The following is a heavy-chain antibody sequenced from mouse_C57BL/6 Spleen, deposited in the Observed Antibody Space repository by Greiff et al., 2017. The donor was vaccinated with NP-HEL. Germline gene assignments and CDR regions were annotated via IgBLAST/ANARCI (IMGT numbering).Heavy chain of an antibody. CDR2: IDPSDSYT. J-gene: IGHJ3*01. D-gene: IGHD2-4*01. V-gene: IGHV1-69*01. CDR3: ARWDDSLAY. CDR1: GYTFTSYW. Sequence: QVQLQQPGAELVMPGASVKLSCKASGYTFTSYWMHWVKQRPGQGLEWIGEIDPSDSYTNYNQKFKGKSTLTVDKSSSTAYMQLSSLTSEDSAVYYCARWDDSLAYWGQGTLVTVSA.